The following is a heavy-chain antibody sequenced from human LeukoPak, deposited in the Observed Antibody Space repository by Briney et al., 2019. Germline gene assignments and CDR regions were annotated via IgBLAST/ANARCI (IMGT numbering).Heavy chain of an antibody. CDR1: GGSFSGYY. CDR3: ARHMVNAGPYFDY. V-gene: IGHV4-34*01. J-gene: IGHJ4*02. Sequence: KPSETLSLTCAVYGGSFSGYYWSWIRQPPGKGLEWIGEINHSGSTNYNPSLKSRVTISVDTSKNQFSLKLSSVTAADTAVYYCARHMVNAGPYFDYWGQGTLVTVSS. CDR2: INHSGST. D-gene: IGHD3-10*01.